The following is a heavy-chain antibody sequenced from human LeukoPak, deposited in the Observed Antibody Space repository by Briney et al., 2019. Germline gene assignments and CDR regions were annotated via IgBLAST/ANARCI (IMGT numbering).Heavy chain of an antibody. J-gene: IGHJ4*02. Sequence: GRSLRLSCAASGFTFSSYAMHWVRQAPGKGLEWVAVISYDGSNKYYADSVKGRFTISRDNSKNTLYLQMNSLRAEDTAVYYCARSSGWLNFDYWGQGTLVTVSS. CDR3: ARSSGWLNFDY. D-gene: IGHD6-19*01. CDR1: GFTFSSYA. CDR2: ISYDGSNK. V-gene: IGHV3-30-3*01.